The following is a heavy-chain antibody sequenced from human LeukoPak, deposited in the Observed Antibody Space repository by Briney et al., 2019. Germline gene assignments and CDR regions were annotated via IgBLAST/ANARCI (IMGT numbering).Heavy chain of an antibody. Sequence: SETLSLTCTVSGDSIRSGDHFWAWIRQSPGKGLEWIGYIYYTGSTYDNPSLNGRVTISVDTSKNQFSLKLTSVTAADTAVYYCVRMVGSNTAMWLDPWGLGTLVTVPS. J-gene: IGHJ5*02. V-gene: IGHV4-30-4*02. CDR2: IYYTGST. CDR1: GDSIRSGDHF. CDR3: VRMVGSNTAMWLDP. D-gene: IGHD4-23*01.